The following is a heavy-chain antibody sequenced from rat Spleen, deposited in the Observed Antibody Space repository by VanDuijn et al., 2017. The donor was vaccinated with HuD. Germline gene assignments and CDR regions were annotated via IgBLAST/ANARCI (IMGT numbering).Heavy chain of an antibody. CDR1: GFDLNSYA. CDR3: TVDPITTVVNWFAY. D-gene: IGHD1-1*01. J-gene: IGHJ3*01. V-gene: IGHV10-4*01. CDR2: ISFKTHNYAT. Sequence: EVQVVESGGGLAQPKGSLKLSCAVSGFDLNSYAVSWVRQAPGKGLAWVASISFKTHNYATLYADSVKERFTISRDDSQSMVFLQMNNLKTEDTALYYCTVDPITTVVNWFAYWGQGTLVTVSS.